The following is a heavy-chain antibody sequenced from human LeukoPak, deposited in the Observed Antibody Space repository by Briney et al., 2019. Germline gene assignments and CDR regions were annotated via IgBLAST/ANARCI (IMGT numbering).Heavy chain of an antibody. CDR1: GGSFSGYY. Sequence: PSETLSLTCAVYGGSFSGYYWSWIRQPPRKGLELIGEMNHSGSTNYNPSLKSRVTVSVDTATNQFYLKLSSVTVADTAVYYCARGLVGANWFDPWGQGTLVTVSS. J-gene: IGHJ5*02. CDR3: ARGLVGANWFDP. CDR2: MNHSGST. V-gene: IGHV4-34*01. D-gene: IGHD1-26*01.